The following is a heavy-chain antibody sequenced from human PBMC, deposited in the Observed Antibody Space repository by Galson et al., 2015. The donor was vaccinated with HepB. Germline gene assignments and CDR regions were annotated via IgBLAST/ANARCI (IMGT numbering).Heavy chain of an antibody. Sequence: SLRLSCAASAFTFSSYVMHWVRQAPGKGLEWVAGIWYDGSKKYYSDSAKGRFTISRDNSKRTLYLQMNSLRVEDTAIYDCTRDGNLFDYSVYYYGGVDLAGNVWG. V-gene: IGHV3-30-3*01. J-gene: IGHJ3*01. D-gene: IGHD3-10*01. CDR2: IWYDGSKK. CDR3: TRDGNLFDYSVYYYGGVDLAGNV. CDR1: AFTFSSYV.